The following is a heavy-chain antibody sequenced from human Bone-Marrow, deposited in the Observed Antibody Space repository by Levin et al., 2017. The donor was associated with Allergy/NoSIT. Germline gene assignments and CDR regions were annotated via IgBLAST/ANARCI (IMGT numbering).Heavy chain of an antibody. CDR1: GFTFSDYY. D-gene: IGHD2-21*01. J-gene: IGHJ3*02. CDR2: ISSSGSTI. Sequence: GGSLRLSCAASGFTFSDYYMSWIRQAPGKGLEWVSYISSSGSTIYYADSVKGRFSISRDNAKNSLYLQMNSLRAEDTAVYYCARDWRGGVKDAFDIWGQGTMVTVSS. CDR3: ARDWRGGVKDAFDI. V-gene: IGHV3-11*01.